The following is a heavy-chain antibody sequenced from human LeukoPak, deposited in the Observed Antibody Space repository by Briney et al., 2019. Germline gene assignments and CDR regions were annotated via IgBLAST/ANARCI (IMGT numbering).Heavy chain of an antibody. Sequence: GESLKISCKGSGYSFTTYWIGWVRQMPGKGLECIGIIYPGDSDTTYSPSFQGQVTISADKSISTAYLQWSSLKASDTAMYYCARLSYYDSSGYYRPKSFDYWGQGTLVTVSS. D-gene: IGHD3-22*01. CDR2: IYPGDSDT. CDR1: GYSFTTYW. CDR3: ARLSYYDSSGYYRPKSFDY. J-gene: IGHJ4*02. V-gene: IGHV5-51*01.